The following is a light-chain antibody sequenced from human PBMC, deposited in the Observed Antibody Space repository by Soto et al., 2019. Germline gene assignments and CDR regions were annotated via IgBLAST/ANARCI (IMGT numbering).Light chain of an antibody. CDR3: QQYYSRPLT. CDR2: WAS. CDR1: QSVSSY. Sequence: EIVLTQSPATLSLSPGERATLSCRASQSVSSYLAWYQQKPGQPPKLLIYWASTRESGVPDRFSGSGSGTDFTLTISSLQAEDVAIYFCQQYYSRPLTFGGGTKVEI. V-gene: IGKV4-1*01. J-gene: IGKJ4*01.